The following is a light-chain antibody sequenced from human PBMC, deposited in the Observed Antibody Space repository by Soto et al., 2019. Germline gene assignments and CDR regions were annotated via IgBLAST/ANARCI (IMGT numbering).Light chain of an antibody. CDR2: VAS. Sequence: EIGLTQSPCTLSSSPGERATLACRASQSVSSNYVAWYQQKPGQAPRLLIYVASSRPTGRPDRFGGSGCATDFTLAIMSLEHEDVAVYYYQQDDSCYPWTFGRGTKVDIK. CDR1: QSVSSNY. V-gene: IGKV3-20*01. J-gene: IGKJ1*01. CDR3: QQDDSCYPWT.